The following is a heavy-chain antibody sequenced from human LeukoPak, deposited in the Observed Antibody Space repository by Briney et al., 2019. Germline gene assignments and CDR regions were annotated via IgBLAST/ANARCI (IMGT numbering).Heavy chain of an antibody. V-gene: IGHV4-61*02. J-gene: IGHJ4*02. CDR3: ARVRAAAIPYYFES. D-gene: IGHD6-13*01. Sequence: PSETLSLTCTVSGGSISSGSYYWSWIRQPAGKGLQGIGRIYTSGSTNYNPSLKSRVTISVDTSKNQFSLKLSSVTAADTAVYYCARVRAAAIPYYFESWGQGTLVTVSS. CDR1: GGSISSGSYY. CDR2: IYTSGST.